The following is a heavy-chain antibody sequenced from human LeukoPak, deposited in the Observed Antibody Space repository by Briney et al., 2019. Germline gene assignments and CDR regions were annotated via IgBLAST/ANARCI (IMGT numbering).Heavy chain of an antibody. V-gene: IGHV5-51*01. J-gene: IGHJ4*02. CDR2: IYPGDSDA. D-gene: IGHD3-22*01. CDR1: GYKFATHW. Sequence: GGSLKISRKGSGYKFATHWIAWVRHMPGKGLEAMGIIYPGDSDARYNPSFQGQVTISVDKRISTAYMQWNSLEASDTAMYYCVRRYYYDGTGSYFDYWGQGTLVTVSS. CDR3: VRRYYYDGTGSYFDY.